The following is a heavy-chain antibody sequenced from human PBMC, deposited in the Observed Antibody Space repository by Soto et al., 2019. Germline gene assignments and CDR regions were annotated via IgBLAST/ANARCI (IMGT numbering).Heavy chain of an antibody. J-gene: IGHJ6*02. CDR3: TTDEVPAVCHYGMDV. CDR1: GFTFSNAW. D-gene: IGHD2-2*01. V-gene: IGHV3-15*01. Sequence: GGSLRLSCAASGFTFSNAWMSWVSQAPGKGLEWVGRIKSKTDGGTTDYAAPVKGRFTISRDDSKNPLYLQMNSLKTEDTAVYYCTTDEVPAVCHYGMDVWGQGTTVTVSS. CDR2: IKSKTDGGTT.